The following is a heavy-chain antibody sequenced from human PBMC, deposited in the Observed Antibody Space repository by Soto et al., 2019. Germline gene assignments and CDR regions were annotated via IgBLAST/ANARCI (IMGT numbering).Heavy chain of an antibody. D-gene: IGHD3-3*01. V-gene: IGHV1-24*01. CDR1: GYTLTELS. CDR3: ETSFRTRITIFGVVIPGGAFDI. Sequence: GASVKVSCKVSGYTLTELSMHWVRQAPGKGLEWMGGFDPEDGETIYAQKFQGRVTMTEDTSTDTAYMELSSLRSEDTAVYYCETSFRTRITIFGVVIPGGAFDIWGQGTMVTVSS. CDR2: FDPEDGET. J-gene: IGHJ3*02.